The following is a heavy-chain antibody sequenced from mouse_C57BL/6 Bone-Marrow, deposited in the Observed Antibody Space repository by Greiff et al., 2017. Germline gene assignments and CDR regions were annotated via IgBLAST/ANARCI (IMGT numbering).Heavy chain of an antibody. D-gene: IGHD1-1*01. CDR2: IDPENGDT. CDR1: GFNIKDDY. Sequence: VQLQQPGAELVRPGASVKLSCTASGFNIKDDYMHWVKQRPEQGLAWIGWIDPENGDTEYASKFQGKATITADTSSNTAYLQLSSLTSEDTAVYYCTTFITTVVADYWGQGTTLTVSS. CDR3: TTFITTVVADY. V-gene: IGHV14-4*01. J-gene: IGHJ2*01.